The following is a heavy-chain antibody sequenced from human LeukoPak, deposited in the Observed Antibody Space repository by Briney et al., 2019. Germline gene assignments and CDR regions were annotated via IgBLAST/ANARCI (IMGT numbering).Heavy chain of an antibody. CDR2: MNPNSGNT. D-gene: IGHD1-7*01. Sequence: GSSVKVSCKASGGTFTSYDINWVRQATGQGLEWMGWMNPNSGNTGYAQKFQGRVTMTRNTSISTAYMELSSLRSEDTAVYYCARVELSTGNYYYYGMDVWGQGTTVTVSS. CDR1: GGTFTSYD. CDR3: ARVELSTGNYYYYGMDV. V-gene: IGHV1-8*01. J-gene: IGHJ6*02.